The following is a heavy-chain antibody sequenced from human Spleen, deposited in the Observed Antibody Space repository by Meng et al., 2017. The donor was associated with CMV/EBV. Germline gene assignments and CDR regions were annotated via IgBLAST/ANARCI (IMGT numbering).Heavy chain of an antibody. J-gene: IGHJ5*02. Sequence: GESLKISCAASGFTFSSYWMSWVRQAPGKGLEWVANIKQDGSEKYYVDSLKGRFTISRDNAKNSLYLQMNSLRAEDTAVYYCARDRGYSYYSELGNWFDPWGQGTLVTVSS. CDR3: ARDRGYSYYSELGNWFDP. CDR1: GFTFSSYW. D-gene: IGHD5-18*01. V-gene: IGHV3-7*01. CDR2: IKQDGSEK.